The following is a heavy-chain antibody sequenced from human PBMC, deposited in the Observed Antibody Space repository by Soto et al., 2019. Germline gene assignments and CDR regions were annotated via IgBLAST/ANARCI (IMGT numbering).Heavy chain of an antibody. D-gene: IGHD6-19*01. J-gene: IGHJ4*02. CDR3: ARDQVAVAGYYFDY. CDR1: GYAFISYG. Sequence: QVQLVQSGPEVKKAGASVKVSCKTSGYAFISYGISWVRQAPGQGLEWMGRIGVCTGSTRYIQTLQGRVTLTTDISTSTAYMELRSLKSDDTAVYYCARDQVAVAGYYFDYWGQGTLVTVSS. V-gene: IGHV1-18*04. CDR2: IGVCTGST.